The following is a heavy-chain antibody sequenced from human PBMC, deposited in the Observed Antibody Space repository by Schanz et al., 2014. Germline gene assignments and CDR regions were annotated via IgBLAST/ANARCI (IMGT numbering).Heavy chain of an antibody. V-gene: IGHV1-8*02. CDR3: AIHYGDSPL. Sequence: QVQLVQSGAEVKKPGASVRLSCEASGYTFTSYDINWVRQAPGQGLEWMGWMNPTTGNRGYAQNFQGRVTMTRDTSLKTAYMEMTDLKVEDAGLYYCAIHYGDSPLWGQGTLIAVSS. J-gene: IGHJ4*02. D-gene: IGHD4-17*01. CDR2: MNPTTGNR. CDR1: GYTFTSYD.